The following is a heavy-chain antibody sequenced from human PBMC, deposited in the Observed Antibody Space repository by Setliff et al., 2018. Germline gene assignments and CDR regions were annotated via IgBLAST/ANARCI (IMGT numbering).Heavy chain of an antibody. V-gene: IGHV3-33*08. Sequence: PGGSLRLSCAASGFTFSTYRMHWVRQAPGKGLEWVAVIWDDGVKKYHADSVKGRFTISRANSKNTLYLQMNNLRVEDTARYYCVNHNPARRSPAGTALDSWGQGTLVTVSS. D-gene: IGHD6-19*01. CDR3: VNHNPARRSPAGTALDS. J-gene: IGHJ4*02. CDR1: GFTFSTYR. CDR2: IWDDGVKK.